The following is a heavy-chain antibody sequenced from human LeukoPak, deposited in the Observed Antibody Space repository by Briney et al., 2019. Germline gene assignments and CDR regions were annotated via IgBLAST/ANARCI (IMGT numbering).Heavy chain of an antibody. V-gene: IGHV3-21*01. CDR2: ISSSSSFI. D-gene: IGHD3-22*01. CDR1: GFTFSSYS. CDR3: ARDGSPYYYDSSGLDY. J-gene: IGHJ4*02. Sequence: GGSLRLSCAASGFTFSSYSMNWVRQAPGKGLEWVSSISSSSSFIYYADSVRGRFTISRDNAKNSLYLQLNSLRAEDTAVYYCARDGSPYYYDSSGLDYWGQGTLVTVS.